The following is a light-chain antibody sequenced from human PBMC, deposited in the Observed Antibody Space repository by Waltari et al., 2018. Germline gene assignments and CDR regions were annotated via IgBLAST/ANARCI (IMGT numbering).Light chain of an antibody. V-gene: IGKV4-1*01. CDR1: QSVLYCTNNQNY. CDR3: QQYYSTPPT. J-gene: IGKJ2*01. Sequence: DVVMTQSPDSLAVSLGERATIHCQSSQSVLYCTNNQNYLAWYQQKPGQPPKLLIYRASTRESGVPERFSGSGSGTDFTLTISSLQAEDVAVYYCQQYYSTPPTFGQGTKLEIK. CDR2: RAS.